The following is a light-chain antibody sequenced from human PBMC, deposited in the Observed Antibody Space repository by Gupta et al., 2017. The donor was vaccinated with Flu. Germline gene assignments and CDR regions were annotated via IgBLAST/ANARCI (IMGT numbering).Light chain of an antibody. CDR1: QPIHSY. CDR3: QQDDSAPRA. J-gene: IGKJ1*01. Sequence: DIQMTPSPSPLSASVGDRLTITCRASQPIHSYLNWYQQRPGKSPRLLIYGASTVHSGVPSRFSGSGYGTEFTLTINGLQPEDFATYYCQQDDSAPRAFGQGTKVDIK. CDR2: GAS. V-gene: IGKV1-39*01.